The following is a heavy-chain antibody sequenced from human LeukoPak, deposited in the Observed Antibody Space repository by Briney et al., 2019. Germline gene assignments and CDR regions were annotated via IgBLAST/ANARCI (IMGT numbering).Heavy chain of an antibody. V-gene: IGHV4-39*01. D-gene: IGHD3-10*01. J-gene: IGHJ4*02. Sequence: TETLSLTCSVSGGSISSNTYSWGWVRQPPGEGLEWIGSISNSGSTYYNPSLKSRLTISVDTSKNQFSLKLTSVTAADTAVYYCGSVDRGWFGVGDYWGQGTLVTVSS. CDR1: GGSISSNTYS. CDR2: ISNSGST. CDR3: GSVDRGWFGVGDY.